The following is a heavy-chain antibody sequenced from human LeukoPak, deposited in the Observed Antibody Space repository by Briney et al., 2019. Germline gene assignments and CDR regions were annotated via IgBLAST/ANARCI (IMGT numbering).Heavy chain of an antibody. J-gene: IGHJ3*02. CDR1: GGSFSGYY. CDR3: ARHRPIAKTGAFDI. V-gene: IGHV4-34*01. Sequence: PSETLSLTCAVYGGSFSGYYWSWIRQPPGKGLEWIGEINHSGSTNYNPSLKSRVTISVDTSKNQFSLKLSSVTAADTAVYYCARHRPIAKTGAFDIWGQGTMVTVSS. CDR2: INHSGST. D-gene: IGHD3-22*01.